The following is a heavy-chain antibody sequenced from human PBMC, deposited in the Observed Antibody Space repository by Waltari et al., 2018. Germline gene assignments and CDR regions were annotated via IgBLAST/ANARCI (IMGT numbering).Heavy chain of an antibody. D-gene: IGHD3-22*01. Sequence: EVQLVESGGVVVQPGGSLRLSCAASGFTFDDYAMHGVRQAPGRGLEWVSLISWDGGSTYYADSVKGRFTISRDNSKNSLYLQMNSLRAEDTALYYCAKDITPWVDYYDSSGYYPDYWGQGTLVTVSS. CDR3: AKDITPWVDYYDSSGYYPDY. J-gene: IGHJ4*02. CDR1: GFTFDDYA. CDR2: ISWDGGST. V-gene: IGHV3-43D*04.